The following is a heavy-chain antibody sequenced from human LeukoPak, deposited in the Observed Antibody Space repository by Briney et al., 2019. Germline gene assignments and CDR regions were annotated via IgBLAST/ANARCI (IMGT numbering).Heavy chain of an antibody. CDR2: ISGSGGST. CDR3: AKDLGYSRGWYCPFDY. J-gene: IGHJ4*02. CDR1: GFTFSSYA. Sequence: GGSLRLSCAASGFTFSSYAMSWVRQAPGKGLEWVSAISGSGGSTYYADSVKGRFTISRDRSKNTLYLQMNSLRAEDTAVYYCAKDLGYSRGWYCPFDYWGQGTLVTVSS. V-gene: IGHV3-23*01. D-gene: IGHD6-19*01.